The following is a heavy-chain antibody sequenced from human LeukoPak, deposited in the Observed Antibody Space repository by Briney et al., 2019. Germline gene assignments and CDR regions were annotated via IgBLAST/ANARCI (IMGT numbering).Heavy chain of an antibody. CDR1: GFTFSSYG. V-gene: IGHV3-30*18. CDR3: AKLSSTRSYFDY. J-gene: IGHJ4*02. D-gene: IGHD2-2*01. CDR2: ISHDGSNK. Sequence: PGGSLRLSCAASGFTFSSYGMHWVRQAPGKGLEWVAVISHDGSNKYYADSVKGRFTISRDNSKNTLYLQMNSLRAEDTAVYYCAKLSSTRSYFDYWGQGTLVTVSS.